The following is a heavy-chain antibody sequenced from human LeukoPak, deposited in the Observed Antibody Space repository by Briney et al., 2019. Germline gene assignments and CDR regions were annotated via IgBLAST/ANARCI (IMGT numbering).Heavy chain of an antibody. CDR3: ARDRGIYYDSSGYPGY. Sequence: GGSLRLSCAASGFTFSDYYMSWIRQAPGKGLEWVSYISSSGSTIYYADSVKGRFTISRDNAKNSLYLQMNSLRAEDTAVYYCARDRGIYYDSSGYPGYWGQGTLVIVSS. D-gene: IGHD3-22*01. V-gene: IGHV3-11*01. CDR2: ISSSGSTI. CDR1: GFTFSDYY. J-gene: IGHJ4*02.